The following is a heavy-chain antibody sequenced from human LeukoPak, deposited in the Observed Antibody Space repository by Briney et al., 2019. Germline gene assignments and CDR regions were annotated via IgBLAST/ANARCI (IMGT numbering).Heavy chain of an antibody. CDR1: GGSISSYY. CDR2: IYYSGST. CDR3: ARGTIAVAGPRYNWFDP. Sequence: SETLSLTCTVCGGSISSYYWSWIRPPPGKGLEWIGYIYYSGSTNYNPSLKSRVTISVDTSKNQFSLKLSSVTDADTAVYYCARGTIAVAGPRYNWFDPWGQGTLVTVSS. D-gene: IGHD6-19*01. V-gene: IGHV4-59*01. J-gene: IGHJ5*02.